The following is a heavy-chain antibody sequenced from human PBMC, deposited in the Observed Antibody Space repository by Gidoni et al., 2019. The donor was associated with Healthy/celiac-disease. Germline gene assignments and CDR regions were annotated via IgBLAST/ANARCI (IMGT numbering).Heavy chain of an antibody. CDR2: INPNSGGT. CDR1: GYTFTGYY. D-gene: IGHD2-2*01. CDR3: ARCRWDIVVVPAATFDY. V-gene: IGHV1-2*02. J-gene: IGHJ4*02. Sequence: QVQLVQSGAEVKKPGASVKVSCKASGYTFTGYYMHWVRQAPGQGLEWMGWINPNSGGTNYAQKFQGRVTMTRDTSISTAYMELSRLRSDDTAVYYCARCRWDIVVVPAATFDYWGQGTLVTVSS.